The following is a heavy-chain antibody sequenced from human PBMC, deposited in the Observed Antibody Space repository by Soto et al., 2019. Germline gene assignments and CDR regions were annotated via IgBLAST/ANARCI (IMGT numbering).Heavy chain of an antibody. CDR3: AKSPQHYDYIWGRLGDYYYYMDV. V-gene: IGHV3-23*01. D-gene: IGHD3-16*01. Sequence: EVQLLESGGGLVQPGGSLRLSCAASGFTFSSYAMSWVRQAPGKGLEWVSAISGSGGSTYYADSVKGRFTISRDNSKNTLYLQMNSLRAEDTAVYYCAKSPQHYDYIWGRLGDYYYYMDVWGKGTTVTVSS. J-gene: IGHJ6*03. CDR2: ISGSGGST. CDR1: GFTFSSYA.